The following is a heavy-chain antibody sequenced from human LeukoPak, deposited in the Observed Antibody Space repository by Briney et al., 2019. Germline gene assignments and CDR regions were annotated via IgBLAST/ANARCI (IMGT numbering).Heavy chain of an antibody. Sequence: ASVKVSCKASGYTFTGYYMHWVRQAPGQGLEWMGGIIPIFGTANYAQKFQGRVTITADESTSTAYMELSSLRSEDTAVYYCARDGPAGIYDYAENWFDPWGQGTLVTVSS. CDR1: GYTFTGYY. CDR3: ARDGPAGIYDYAENWFDP. V-gene: IGHV1-69*13. D-gene: IGHD3-16*01. CDR2: IIPIFGTA. J-gene: IGHJ5*02.